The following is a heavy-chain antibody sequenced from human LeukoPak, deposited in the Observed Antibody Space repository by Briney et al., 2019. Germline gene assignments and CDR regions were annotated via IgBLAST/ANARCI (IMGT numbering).Heavy chain of an antibody. J-gene: IGHJ2*01. D-gene: IGHD6-13*01. CDR2: IYPGDSDT. V-gene: IGHV5-51*01. CDR1: GYSFTSYW. Sequence: GESLKISCQGSGYSFTSYWIGWVRQMPGKGLEWMGIIYPGDSDTRYSPSFQGQVTISADKSISTAYLQWSSLKASDTAMYYCARFPRIAAADHWYFDLWGRGTLVNVSS. CDR3: ARFPRIAAADHWYFDL.